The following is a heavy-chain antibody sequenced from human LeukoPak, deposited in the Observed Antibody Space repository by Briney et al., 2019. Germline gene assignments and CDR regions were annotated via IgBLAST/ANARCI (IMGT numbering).Heavy chain of an antibody. CDR1: EFTFSSYW. Sequence: GGSLRLSCAASEFTFSSYWMSWVRQAPGKGLEWVANIKQDGGEKYYVDSVKGRFTISRDNAKNSLYLQMNSLRAEDTAMYYCARVSSKTMVRALITKKNYYYYYMDVWGKGTTVTISS. CDR2: IKQDGGEK. D-gene: IGHD3-10*01. CDR3: ARVSSKTMVRALITKKNYYYYYMDV. J-gene: IGHJ6*03. V-gene: IGHV3-7*01.